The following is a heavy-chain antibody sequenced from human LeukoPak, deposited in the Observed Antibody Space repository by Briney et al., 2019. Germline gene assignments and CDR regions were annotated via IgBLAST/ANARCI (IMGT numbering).Heavy chain of an antibody. V-gene: IGHV4-39*07. J-gene: IGHJ4*02. D-gene: IGHD3-22*01. CDR3: ARVTGYMIEDYFDY. CDR1: GGSISSSSYY. Sequence: PSETLSLTCTVSGGSISSSSYYWGWIRQPSGKGLEWIGSIYYSGSTYYNPSLKSRVTISVKTSKNQFSLKLSSVTAADTAVYYCARVTGYMIEDYFDYWGQGTLVTVSS. CDR2: IYYSGST.